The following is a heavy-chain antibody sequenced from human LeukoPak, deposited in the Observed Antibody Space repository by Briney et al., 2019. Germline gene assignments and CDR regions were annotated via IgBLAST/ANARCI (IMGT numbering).Heavy chain of an antibody. V-gene: IGHV4-30-4*01. CDR3: ARDLREGDYYDSSGYGWAFDI. J-gene: IGHJ3*02. Sequence: SQTLSLTCTVSGGSISSGDYYWSWIRQPPGKGLEWIGYIYYSGSTYYNPSLKSRVTISVDTSKNQFSLKLSSVTAADTAVYYCARDLREGDYYDSSGYGWAFDIWGQGTMVTVSS. CDR2: IYYSGST. D-gene: IGHD3-22*01. CDR1: GGSISSGDYY.